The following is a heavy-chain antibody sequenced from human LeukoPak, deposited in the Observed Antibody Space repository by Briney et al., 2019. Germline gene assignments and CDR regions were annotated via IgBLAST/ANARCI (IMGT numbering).Heavy chain of an antibody. D-gene: IGHD3-22*01. J-gene: IGHJ4*02. CDR1: GGTFSSYA. CDR2: IIPILGIA. V-gene: IGHV1-69*04. CDR3: ARGTSGYYDSSGYYSLDY. Sequence: ASVKVSCTASGGTFSSYAISWVRQAPGQGLEWMGRIIPILGIANYAQKFQGRVTITADKSTSTAYMELSSLRSEDTAVYYCARGTSGYYDSSGYYSLDYWGQGTLVTVSS.